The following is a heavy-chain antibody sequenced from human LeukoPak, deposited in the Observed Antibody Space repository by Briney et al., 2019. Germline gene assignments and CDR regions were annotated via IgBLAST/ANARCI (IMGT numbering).Heavy chain of an antibody. V-gene: IGHV1-69*13. CDR3: AKKTDYDLEFDY. CDR2: IIPIFGTA. J-gene: IGHJ4*02. D-gene: IGHD4-17*01. CDR1: GYTFTSYG. Sequence: GASVKVSCKASGYTFTSYGISWVRQAPGQGLEWMGGIIPIFGTANYAQKFQGRVTITADESTSTAYMELSGLRSEDTAVYYCAKKTDYDLEFDYWGQGTLVTVSS.